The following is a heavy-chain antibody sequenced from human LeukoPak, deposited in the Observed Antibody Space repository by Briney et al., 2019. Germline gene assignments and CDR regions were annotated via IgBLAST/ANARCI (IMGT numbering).Heavy chain of an antibody. CDR3: ARGVGSAFDI. J-gene: IGHJ3*02. D-gene: IGHD3-10*01. Sequence: PSETLSLTCAVYGRSFSGYYWSWIRQPPGKGLEWIGEINHSGSTNYNPSLKSRVTISVDTSKNQFSLKLSSVTAADTAVYYCARGVGSAFDIWGQGTMVTVSS. V-gene: IGHV4-34*01. CDR1: GRSFSGYY. CDR2: INHSGST.